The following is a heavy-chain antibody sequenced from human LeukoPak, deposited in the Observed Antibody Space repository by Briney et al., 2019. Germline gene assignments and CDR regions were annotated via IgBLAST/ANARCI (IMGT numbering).Heavy chain of an antibody. CDR3: AQLVARSDYYGMDV. J-gene: IGHJ6*02. V-gene: IGHV3-30*18. D-gene: IGHD3-10*01. Sequence: GGSLRLSCAASGFTFSSYGMHWVRQAPGKGLEWVAVISYDGSNKYYADSVKGRFIISRDNSKNTLFLQMNSLRADDTAVYYCAQLVARSDYYGMDVWGQGTTVTVSS. CDR1: GFTFSSYG. CDR2: ISYDGSNK.